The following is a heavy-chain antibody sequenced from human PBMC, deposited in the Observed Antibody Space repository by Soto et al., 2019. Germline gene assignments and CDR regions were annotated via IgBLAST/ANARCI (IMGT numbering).Heavy chain of an antibody. D-gene: IGHD2-15*01. Sequence: GGSLRLSCAASGFMFDDYAMYWVRQAPGKGLEWVSVIRWDSSSIYYADSVKGRFTISRDNSKNTLYLQMNSLRAEDTAVYYCAREGGGSAPAFIDAFDIWGQGTMVTVSS. V-gene: IGHV3-9*01. CDR1: GFMFDDYA. CDR3: AREGGGSAPAFIDAFDI. J-gene: IGHJ3*02. CDR2: IRWDSSSI.